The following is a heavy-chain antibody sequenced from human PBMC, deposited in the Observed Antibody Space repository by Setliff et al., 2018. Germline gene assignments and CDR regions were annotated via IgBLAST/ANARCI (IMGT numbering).Heavy chain of an antibody. CDR2: IYYSGNT. V-gene: IGHV4-31*03. J-gene: IGHJ5*02. CDR1: GGSITSGRYY. CDR3: ARGHCSSGECPNYFDP. D-gene: IGHD2-15*01. Sequence: SETLSLTCTVSGGSITSGRYYWSWIRQLPGKGLEWIAYIYYSGNTYYNPSLKSRVTISVDTSKNQFSLKINSVTAVDTAVYYCARGHCSSGECPNYFDPWGQGTQVTVSS.